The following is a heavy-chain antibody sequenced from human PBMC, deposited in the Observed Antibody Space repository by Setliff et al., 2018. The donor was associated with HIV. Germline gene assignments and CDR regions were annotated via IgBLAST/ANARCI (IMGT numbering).Heavy chain of an antibody. CDR1: GGSFSGYC. J-gene: IGHJ6*03. Sequence: PSETLSLTCAVYGGSFSGYCWSWIRQPPGKGLEWIGEINHSGRTKYNPSLKSRVTTSVDTSKNQFSLRLSSVTAADTAVYYCVRVSCSSWYSIPRNYYYSMDVWGEGTTVTSP. V-gene: IGHV4-34*01. CDR2: INHSGRT. CDR3: VRVSCSSWYSIPRNYYYSMDV. D-gene: IGHD6-13*01.